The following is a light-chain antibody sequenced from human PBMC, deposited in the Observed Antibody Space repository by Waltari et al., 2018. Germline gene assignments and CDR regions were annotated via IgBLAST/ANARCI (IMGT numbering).Light chain of an antibody. CDR2: SAS. Sequence: DIQMTQSPSTLSASVGDRVTITCRASQSISSWLAWYQQKPGKAPKLLIYSASSLQSGVPSRFRGSGSGTEFTLTISSLQPDDFASYYCLQYNSLWTFGQGTKVEIK. CDR3: LQYNSLWT. CDR1: QSISSW. J-gene: IGKJ1*01. V-gene: IGKV1-5*01.